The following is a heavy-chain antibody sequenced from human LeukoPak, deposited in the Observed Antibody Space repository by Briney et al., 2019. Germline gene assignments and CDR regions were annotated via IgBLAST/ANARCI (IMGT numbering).Heavy chain of an antibody. CDR2: MYPRGSDI. J-gene: IGHJ2*01. D-gene: IGHD3-3*01. Sequence: GESLKISCQGTGSSFSDYWIGWERQMSGKGQEWMGNMYPRGSDIRYSPTFQGLVTMSADKSISTAYLQWSSLKASDTATYYCARHIYDFWSNYDWYSDLWGRGTRVTVSS. CDR1: GSSFSDYW. V-gene: IGHV5-51*01. CDR3: ARHIYDFWSNYDWYSDL.